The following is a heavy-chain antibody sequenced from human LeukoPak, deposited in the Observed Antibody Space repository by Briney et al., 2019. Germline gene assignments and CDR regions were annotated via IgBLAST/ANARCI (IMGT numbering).Heavy chain of an antibody. CDR2: IYYSGST. CDR1: GDSVISGDYR. V-gene: IGHV4-30-4*01. D-gene: IGHD5-18*01. Sequence: PSETLSLTCTVSGDSVISGDYRWTWIRQPPGKGLEWIGYIYYSGSTYYNPSLKSRVTISVDTSKNQFSLKLSSVTAADTAVYYCARAAVDTAMGYYYYYGMDVWGQGTTVTVSS. CDR3: ARAAVDTAMGYYYYYGMDV. J-gene: IGHJ6*02.